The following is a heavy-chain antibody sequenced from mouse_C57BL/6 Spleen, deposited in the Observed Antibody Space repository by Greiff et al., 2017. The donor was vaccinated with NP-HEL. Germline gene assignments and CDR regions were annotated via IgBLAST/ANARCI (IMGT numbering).Heavy chain of an antibody. J-gene: IGHJ1*03. Sequence: VQLQQSGAELVKPGASVKISCKASGYAFSSYWMNWVKQRPGKGLEWIGQIYPGDGDTNYNGKFKGKATLTADKSSSTAYMQLSSLTSEDSAVYFCARSGYSNYEGYFGVWGTGTTVTVSS. CDR2: IYPGDGDT. CDR1: GYAFSSYW. D-gene: IGHD2-5*01. V-gene: IGHV1-80*01. CDR3: ARSGYSNYEGYFGV.